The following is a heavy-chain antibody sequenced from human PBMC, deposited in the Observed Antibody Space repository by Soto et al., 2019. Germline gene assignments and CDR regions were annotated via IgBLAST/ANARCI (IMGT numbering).Heavy chain of an antibody. J-gene: IGHJ3*02. V-gene: IGHV3-33*01. CDR3: AREHMDTAMVLDAFDI. D-gene: IGHD5-18*01. Sequence: GGSLRLSCAASGFTFSSYGMHWVRQAPGKGLEWVAVIWYDGSNKYYAGSVKGRFTISRDNSKNTLYLQMNSLRAEDTAVYYCAREHMDTAMVLDAFDIWGQGTMVTVSS. CDR1: GFTFSSYG. CDR2: IWYDGSNK.